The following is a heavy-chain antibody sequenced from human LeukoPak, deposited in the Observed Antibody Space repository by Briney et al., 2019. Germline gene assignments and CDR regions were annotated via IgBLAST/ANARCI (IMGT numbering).Heavy chain of an antibody. CDR1: GFTFSSYA. D-gene: IGHD2-21*01. CDR3: AKDQAGYAGWMIVIGLDY. CDR2: ISGSGGST. J-gene: IGHJ4*02. Sequence: GGSLRLSCAASGFTFSSYAMSWVRQAPGKGLEWVSAISGSGGSTYYADSVKGRFTISRDNSKNTLYLQMNSLRAEDTAVYYCAKDQAGYAGWMIVIGLDYWGQGTLVTVSS. V-gene: IGHV3-23*01.